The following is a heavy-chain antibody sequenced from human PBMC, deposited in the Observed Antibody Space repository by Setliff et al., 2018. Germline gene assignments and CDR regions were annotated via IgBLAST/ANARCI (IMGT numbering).Heavy chain of an antibody. CDR1: VYSISRDCH. Sequence: SETLSLTCAVSVYSISRDCHWGWIRQPPGKGLEWIGSIYYSGSTYYNPSLKSRVTISVDTSKNQFSLKLSSVTAADTAVYYCARKEYYNFWSGPARAFDIWGQGTMVTVSS. J-gene: IGHJ3*02. D-gene: IGHD3-3*01. V-gene: IGHV4-38-2*01. CDR2: IYYSGST. CDR3: ARKEYYNFWSGPARAFDI.